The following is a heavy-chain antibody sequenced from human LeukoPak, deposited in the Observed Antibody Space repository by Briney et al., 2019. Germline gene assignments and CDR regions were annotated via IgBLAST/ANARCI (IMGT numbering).Heavy chain of an antibody. CDR2: IYHSGST. CDR3: ASGYSYGLTIDY. Sequence: SETLSLTCAVSGGSISSSNWWSWVRQPPGKGLEWIGEIYHSGSTNYSPSLKSRVTISVDKSKNQFSLKLSSVTAADTAVYYCASGYSYGLTIDYWGQGTLVTVSS. CDR1: GGSISSSNW. D-gene: IGHD5-18*01. J-gene: IGHJ4*02. V-gene: IGHV4-4*02.